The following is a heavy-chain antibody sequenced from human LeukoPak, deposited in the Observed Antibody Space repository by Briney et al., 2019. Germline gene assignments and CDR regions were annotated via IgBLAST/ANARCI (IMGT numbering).Heavy chain of an antibody. J-gene: IGHJ4*02. V-gene: IGHV3-33*01. Sequence: PGGSLRLSCAASGFTFSSYGMHWVRQAPGKGLEWVAVIWYDGSNKYYADSVKGRFTISRDNSKNTLYLQMNSLRAEDTAVYYRAREVSSGWYYFDYWGQGTLVTVSS. CDR1: GFTFSSYG. CDR3: AREVSSGWYYFDY. D-gene: IGHD6-19*01. CDR2: IWYDGSNK.